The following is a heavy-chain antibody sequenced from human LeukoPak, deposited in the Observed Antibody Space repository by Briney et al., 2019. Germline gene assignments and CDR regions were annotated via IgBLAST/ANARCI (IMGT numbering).Heavy chain of an antibody. Sequence: PGGSLRLSCAASGFTFDDYAMHWVRQAPGKGLEWVSGISWNSGSIGYADSVKGRFTISRDNAKNSLYLQMNSLRAEDTAVYYCARVGYYDSSGYRAFDIWGQGTMVTVSS. D-gene: IGHD3-22*01. CDR3: ARVGYYDSSGYRAFDI. CDR1: GFTFDDYA. V-gene: IGHV3-9*01. J-gene: IGHJ3*02. CDR2: ISWNSGSI.